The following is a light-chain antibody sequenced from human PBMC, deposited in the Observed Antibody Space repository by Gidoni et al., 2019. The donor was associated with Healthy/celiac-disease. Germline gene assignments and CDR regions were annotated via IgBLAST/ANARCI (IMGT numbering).Light chain of an antibody. CDR3: QQANSFPSIT. CDR2: AAS. CDR1: QGINIW. Sequence: DIQMTQSPSSVSASVGDRVTITCRASQGINIWLAWYQQKPGKAPKLLIYAASSLQSGVPSRFSGSGSGTDFTLTISSLQPEDFATYYCQQANSFPSITFGQGTRLEIK. J-gene: IGKJ5*01. V-gene: IGKV1D-12*01.